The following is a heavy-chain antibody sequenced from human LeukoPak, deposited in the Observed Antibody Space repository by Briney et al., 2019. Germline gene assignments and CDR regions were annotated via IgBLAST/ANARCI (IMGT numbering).Heavy chain of an antibody. D-gene: IGHD6-13*01. CDR2: IYTSGST. V-gene: IGHV4-4*07. CDR1: GGSISSYY. CDR3: ARERAAPPPDYYYYMDV. J-gene: IGHJ6*03. Sequence: SETLSLTCTVSGGSISSYYWSWIRQPAGKGLEWIGRIYTSGSTNYNPSLKSRVTMSVDTSKNQFSLKLSPVTAADTAVYYCARERAAPPPDYYYYMDVWGKGTTVTVSS.